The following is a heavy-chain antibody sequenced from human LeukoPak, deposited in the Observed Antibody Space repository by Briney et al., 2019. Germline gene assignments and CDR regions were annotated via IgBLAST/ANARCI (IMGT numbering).Heavy chain of an antibody. Sequence: SETLSLTCTVSGGSISSSSYYWGWIRQPPGKGLEWIGSIYYSGSTYYNPSLKSRVTISVDTSKNQLSLKLSSVTAADTAVYYCARVSFKHIGERVSQTFDYWGQGTLVTVSS. V-gene: IGHV4-39*07. J-gene: IGHJ4*02. CDR2: IYYSGST. CDR1: GGSISSSSYY. D-gene: IGHD2-15*01. CDR3: ARVSFKHIGERVSQTFDY.